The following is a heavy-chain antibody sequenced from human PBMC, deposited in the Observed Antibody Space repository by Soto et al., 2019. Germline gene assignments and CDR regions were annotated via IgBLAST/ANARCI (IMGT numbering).Heavy chain of an antibody. CDR2: MDYSGRT. Sequence: QMQLQESGPGLVKPSETLSLTCSVSGSSLSRHYWSWIRLPPGGGLEWIGFMDYSGRTNYNPSFTSRITMSVDTSKYQFSLKLDLVTAADTALYYCHGADGYGVDVWGQGTTVIVSS. J-gene: IGHJ6*02. D-gene: IGHD2-21*02. V-gene: IGHV4-59*03. CDR3: HGADGYGVDV. CDR1: GSSLSRHY.